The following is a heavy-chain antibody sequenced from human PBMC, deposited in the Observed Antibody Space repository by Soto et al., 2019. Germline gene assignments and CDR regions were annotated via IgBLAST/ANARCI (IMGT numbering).Heavy chain of an antibody. D-gene: IGHD3-3*01. CDR3: ARDQTFGVVIMSPAAFDI. V-gene: IGHV1-3*01. Sequence: GASVKVSCKASGYTFTSYAMHWVRQAPGQRLEWMGWINAGNGNTKYSQKFQGRVTITRDTSASTAYMELSSLRSEDTAVYYCARDQTFGVVIMSPAAFDIWGQGTMVTVSS. CDR2: INAGNGNT. J-gene: IGHJ3*02. CDR1: GYTFTSYA.